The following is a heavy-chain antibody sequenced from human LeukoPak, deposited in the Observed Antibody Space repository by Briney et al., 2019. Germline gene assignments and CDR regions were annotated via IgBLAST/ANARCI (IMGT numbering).Heavy chain of an antibody. Sequence: TGGSLRLSCAASGFIFSDHYMDWVRQVPGKGLEWVGRGRNRANGETTEYAASVRGRFTISRDDSRNLVYLQMNSLRSEDTAVYYCARSSSNGNHVFDYWGQGTTVTVSS. CDR2: GRNRANGETT. CDR1: GFIFSDHY. V-gene: IGHV3-72*01. D-gene: IGHD6-13*01. J-gene: IGHJ4*02. CDR3: ARSSSNGNHVFDY.